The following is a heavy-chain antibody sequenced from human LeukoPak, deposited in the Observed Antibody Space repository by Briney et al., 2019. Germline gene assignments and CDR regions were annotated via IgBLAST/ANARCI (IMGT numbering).Heavy chain of an antibody. CDR1: GLTVSNYT. J-gene: IGHJ5*02. Sequence: GGSLRLSCAASGLTVSNYTINWVRQPPGKGLEWVSSISRRSTYIYYADSVKGRFTISKDNAKNSLYLQMDSLRAEDTAVYYCARAQVGYNWFDPWGQGTLVTVSS. CDR2: ISRRSTYI. CDR3: ARAQVGYNWFDP. V-gene: IGHV3-21*01. D-gene: IGHD1-26*01.